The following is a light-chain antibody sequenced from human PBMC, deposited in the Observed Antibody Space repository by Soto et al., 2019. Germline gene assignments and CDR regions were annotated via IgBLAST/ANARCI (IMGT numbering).Light chain of an antibody. CDR2: DVT. Sequence: QSALTQPASVSGSPGQSITMSCTGTSSDVGGYDYVSWYQQHPGRAPKLMIYDVTNRASGVSDRISGSKSGNTASLTISGLQTEDEADYYCSSYGSSSTLVLFGGGTKLTVL. CDR3: SSYGSSSTLVL. V-gene: IGLV2-14*03. CDR1: SSDVGGYDY. J-gene: IGLJ2*01.